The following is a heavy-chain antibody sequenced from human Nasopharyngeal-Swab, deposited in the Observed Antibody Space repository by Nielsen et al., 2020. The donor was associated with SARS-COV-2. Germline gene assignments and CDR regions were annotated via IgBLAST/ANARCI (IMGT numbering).Heavy chain of an antibody. CDR3: ARDSMPHCSSTRCRKYGMDV. Sequence: GESLKISCAASGFTFSDYYMSWIRQAPGKGLEWVSYISSSSSYTNYADSVKGRFTISRDNAKNSLYLQMNSLRAEDTAVYYCARDSMPHCSSTRCRKYGMDVWGQGTTVTVSS. D-gene: IGHD2-2*01. V-gene: IGHV3-11*05. CDR2: ISSSSSYT. CDR1: GFTFSDYY. J-gene: IGHJ6*02.